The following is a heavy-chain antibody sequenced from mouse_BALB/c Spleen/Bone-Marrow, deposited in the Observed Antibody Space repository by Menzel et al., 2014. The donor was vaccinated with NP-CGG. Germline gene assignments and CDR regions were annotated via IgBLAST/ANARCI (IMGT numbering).Heavy chain of an antibody. CDR2: ISSGGSYT. V-gene: IGHV5-6-4*01. J-gene: IGHJ3*01. CDR1: GFTFSSYT. CDR3: TRSYYRYDEEAWFAY. D-gene: IGHD2-14*01. Sequence: EVKVVESGGGLVKPGGSLKLSCAASGFTFSSYTMSWVRQTPEKRLEWVATISSGGSYTYYPDSVKGRFTISRDNAKNTLCLQMSSLKSEDTAVYYCTRSYYRYDEEAWFAYWGQGTLVTVSA.